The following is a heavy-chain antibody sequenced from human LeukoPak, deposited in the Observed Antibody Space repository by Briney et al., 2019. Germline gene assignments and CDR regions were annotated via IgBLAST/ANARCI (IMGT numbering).Heavy chain of an antibody. J-gene: IGHJ6*03. Sequence: SETLSLTCTVSGGSISSSSYYWGWIRQPPGKGLEWIGSIHYSGSTYYNPSLKSRVTISVDTSKNQFSLKLSSVTAADTAVYYCARLAYYYGSGSYSYYMDVWGKGTTVTISS. D-gene: IGHD3-10*01. V-gene: IGHV4-39*01. CDR3: ARLAYYYGSGSYSYYMDV. CDR1: GGSISSSSYY. CDR2: IHYSGST.